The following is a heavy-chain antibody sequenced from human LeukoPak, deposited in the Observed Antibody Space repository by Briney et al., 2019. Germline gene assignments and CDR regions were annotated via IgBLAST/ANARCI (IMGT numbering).Heavy chain of an antibody. J-gene: IGHJ4*02. CDR1: GFTFSKDD. CDR3: AKSSSSWSYYFNY. D-gene: IGHD6-13*01. V-gene: IGHV3-23*01. Sequence: GGYLRLSCAASGFTFSKDDFHWVRQAPGKGLEWVSSITITGSSPSYADSVKGRFTVSRDNSKNTLYLQMNGLRAEDTAVYFCAKSSSSWSYYFNYWGQGTLVTVSS. CDR2: ITITGSSP.